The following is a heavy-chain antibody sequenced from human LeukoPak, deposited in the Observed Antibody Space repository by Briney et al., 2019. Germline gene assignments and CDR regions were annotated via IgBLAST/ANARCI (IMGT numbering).Heavy chain of an antibody. Sequence: GGSLRLSCAASGFTFAGYAMSWVRQAPGKGLEWASGISDSGGTTYYADSVKGRFTTSRDNSENTLYLQMNSLRAEDTATYYCAREDPGPFDAFDTWGQGAKVTVSS. CDR3: AREDPGPFDAFDT. V-gene: IGHV3-23*01. J-gene: IGHJ3*02. CDR1: GFTFAGYA. CDR2: ISDSGGTT.